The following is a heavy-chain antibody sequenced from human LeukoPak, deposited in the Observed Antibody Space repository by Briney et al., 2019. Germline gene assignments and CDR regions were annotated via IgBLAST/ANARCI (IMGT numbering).Heavy chain of an antibody. CDR1: GFTFSSYE. Sequence: PGGSLRLSCAASGFTFSSYEMNRVRRAPGKGLEWVSYISSSGSTIYYADSVKGRFTISRDNAKNSLYLQMNSLRAEDTAVYYCAELGITMIGGVWGKGTTVTISS. CDR3: AELGITMIGGV. J-gene: IGHJ6*04. D-gene: IGHD3-10*02. CDR2: ISSSGSTI. V-gene: IGHV3-48*03.